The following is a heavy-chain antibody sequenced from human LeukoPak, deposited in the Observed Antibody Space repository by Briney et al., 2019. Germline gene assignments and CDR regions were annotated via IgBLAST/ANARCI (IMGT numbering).Heavy chain of an antibody. J-gene: IGHJ5*02. CDR3: ARHFTMIRGASFYWFDP. D-gene: IGHD3-22*01. V-gene: IGHV3-23*01. CDR2: ISGSGGST. CDR1: GFTFSSYA. Sequence: PGGSLRLSCAASGFTFSSYAMSWVRQAPGKGLEWVSAISGSGGSTYYADSVKGRFTISRDNSKNTLYLQMNSLGAEDTAVYYCARHFTMIRGASFYWFDPWGQGTLVTVSS.